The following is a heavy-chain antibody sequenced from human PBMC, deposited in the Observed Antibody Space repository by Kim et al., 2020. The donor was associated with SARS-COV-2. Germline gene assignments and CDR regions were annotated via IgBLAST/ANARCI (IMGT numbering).Heavy chain of an antibody. Sequence: SETLSLTCSVSSGFISSSDYFWAWIRQPPGKGLEWIGSIYRSGTTYYSPSLQSRVTISVDTSKSQFYLKLNSVTAADTAKYYCARHPANPRGLFDPWGQGTLVTVSS. V-gene: IGHV4-39*01. CDR2: IYRSGTT. CDR1: SGFISSSDYF. J-gene: IGHJ5*02. CDR3: ARHPANPRGLFDP.